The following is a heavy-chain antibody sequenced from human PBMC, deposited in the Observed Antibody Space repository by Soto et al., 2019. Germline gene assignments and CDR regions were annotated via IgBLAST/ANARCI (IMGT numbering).Heavy chain of an antibody. CDR1: GYSFTSYW. CDR3: AWSHYYDSGSYYDAFDI. CDR2: IDPSDSYT. V-gene: IGHV5-10-1*01. D-gene: IGHD3-22*01. Sequence: GESLKISCKGSGYSFTSYWISWVRQMPGKGLEWMGRIDPSDSYTNYSPSFQGHVTISADKSISTAYLQWSSLKASDTAMYYCAWSHYYDSGSYYDAFDIWGQGTMVTGSS. J-gene: IGHJ3*02.